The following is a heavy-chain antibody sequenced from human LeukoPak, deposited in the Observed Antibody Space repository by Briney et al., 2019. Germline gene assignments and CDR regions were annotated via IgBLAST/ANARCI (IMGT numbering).Heavy chain of an antibody. V-gene: IGHV4-59*10. CDR3: ARGTGDYAAFDI. J-gene: IGHJ3*02. CDR2: IYTSGST. D-gene: IGHD4-17*01. CDR1: GGSFSGYY. Sequence: SETLSLTCAVYGGSFSGYYWSWIRQPAGKGLEWIGRIYTSGSTNYNPSLKSRVTMSVDTSKNQFSLKLSSVTAADTAVYYCARGTGDYAAFDIWGQGTMVTVSS.